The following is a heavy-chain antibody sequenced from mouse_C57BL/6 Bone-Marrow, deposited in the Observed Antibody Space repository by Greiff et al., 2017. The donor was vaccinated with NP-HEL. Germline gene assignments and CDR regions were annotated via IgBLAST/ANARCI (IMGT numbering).Heavy chain of an antibody. V-gene: IGHV14-4*01. CDR2: IDPENGDT. CDR3: THYYYGSSWYFDV. CDR1: GFNIKDDY. J-gene: IGHJ1*03. D-gene: IGHD1-1*01. Sequence: EVQLVESGAKLVRPGASVKLSCTASGFNIKDDYMHWVKQRPEQGLEWIGWIDPENGDTEYASKFQGKATITADTSSNTAYLQLSSLTSEDTAVYYCTHYYYGSSWYFDVWGTGTTVTVSS.